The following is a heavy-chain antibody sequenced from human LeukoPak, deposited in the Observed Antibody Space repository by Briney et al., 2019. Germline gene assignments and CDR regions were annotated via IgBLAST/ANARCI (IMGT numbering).Heavy chain of an antibody. Sequence: SQTLSLTCTVSGGSISSGGYYWSWIRQHPGKGLEWIGYIYYSGSTYYNPSLKSRVTISVDTSKNQFSLKLSSVSAADTAVYYCARVGPYDSSGLDYWGQGTLVTVSS. CDR3: ARVGPYDSSGLDY. V-gene: IGHV4-31*03. D-gene: IGHD3-22*01. CDR2: IYYSGST. J-gene: IGHJ4*02. CDR1: GGSISSGGYY.